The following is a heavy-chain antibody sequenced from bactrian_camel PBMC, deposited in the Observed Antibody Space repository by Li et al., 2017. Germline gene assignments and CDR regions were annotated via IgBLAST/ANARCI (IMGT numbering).Heavy chain of an antibody. D-gene: IGHD2*01. CDR2: IDSVARA. Sequence: HVQLVESGGGLVQPGGSLRLACAVSGYTHDTFCMGWFRRGPGRSREGVAFIDSVARATYVDSVKGRFTISKDNVKNTLYLQMNSLKPEDTAMFYCAATQNLLWYPLSTPSGYTYWGQGTQVTVS. V-gene: IGHV3S37*01. CDR3: AATQNLLWYPLSTPSGYTY. CDR1: GYTHDTFC. J-gene: IGHJ4*01.